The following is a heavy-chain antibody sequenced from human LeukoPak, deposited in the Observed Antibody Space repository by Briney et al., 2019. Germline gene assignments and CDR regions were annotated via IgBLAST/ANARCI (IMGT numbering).Heavy chain of an antibody. CDR1: GGSISSYY. D-gene: IGHD6-13*01. V-gene: IGHV4-4*07. CDR2: IYTSGST. Sequence: SETLSLTCTVSGGSISSYYWSWIRQPAGKGLEWIGRIYTSGSTNYNPSLKSRVTMSVDTPKNQFSLKLSSVTAADTAVYYCARDGYSSSWKAFDIWGQGTMVTVSS. CDR3: ARDGYSSSWKAFDI. J-gene: IGHJ3*02.